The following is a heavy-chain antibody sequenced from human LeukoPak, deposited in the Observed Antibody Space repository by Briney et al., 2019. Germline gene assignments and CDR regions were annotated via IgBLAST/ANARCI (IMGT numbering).Heavy chain of an antibody. D-gene: IGHD3-10*01. CDR2: ISWNSGSI. CDR3: AKGGRITMVRGVIAAFDY. V-gene: IGHV3-9*01. J-gene: IGHJ4*02. Sequence: GGSLRPSCAASGFTFDDYAMHWVRQAPGKGLEWVSGISWNSGSIGYADSVKGRFTISRDNAKNSLYLQMNSLRAEDTALYYCAKGGRITMVRGVIAAFDYWGQGTLVTVSS. CDR1: GFTFDDYA.